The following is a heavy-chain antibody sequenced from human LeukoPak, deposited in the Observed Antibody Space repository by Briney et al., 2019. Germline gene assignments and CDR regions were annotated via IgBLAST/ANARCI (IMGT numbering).Heavy chain of an antibody. V-gene: IGHV3-21*01. CDR3: ARGGRGTIIMIVVAALDY. CDR2: ISSSGNYI. Sequence: GGSLRLSCAASGFTFTSYNMNWVRQAPGKGLEWVSSISSSGNYIYYADSVKGRFTISRDNARNSLYLQMNSLRAEDTAVYYCARGGRGTIIMIVVAALDYWGQGTLVTVSS. D-gene: IGHD3-22*01. J-gene: IGHJ4*02. CDR1: GFTFTSYN.